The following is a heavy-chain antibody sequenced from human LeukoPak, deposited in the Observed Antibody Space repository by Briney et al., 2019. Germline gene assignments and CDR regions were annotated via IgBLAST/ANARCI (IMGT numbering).Heavy chain of an antibody. J-gene: IGHJ4*02. CDR3: AKDSERIAVAGTFFH. CDR1: GFTFSSYG. D-gene: IGHD6-19*01. Sequence: GRSPRLSCAASGFTFSSYGMHWVRQAPGKGLEWVAVISYDGSNKYYADSVKGRFTISRDNSKNTLYLQMNSLRAEDTAVYYCAKDSERIAVAGTFFHWGQGTLVTVSS. CDR2: ISYDGSNK. V-gene: IGHV3-30*18.